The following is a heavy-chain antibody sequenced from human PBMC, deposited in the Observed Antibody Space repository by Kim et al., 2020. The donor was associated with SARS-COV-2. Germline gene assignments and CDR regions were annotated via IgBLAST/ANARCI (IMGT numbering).Heavy chain of an antibody. CDR3: TRDYEHGMGV. J-gene: IGHJ6*02. V-gene: IGHV6-1*01. CDR1: GDSVSSNSAA. Sequence: SQTLSLTCAILGDSVSSNSAAWNWIRQSPSRGLEWLGRTYYRSTWYNEYAVSVTSRITIKPDTSKNQFSLQVNSVIPEDTAVYYCTRDYEHGMGVWGQGTTVTVSS. D-gene: IGHD3-22*01. CDR2: TYYRSTWYN.